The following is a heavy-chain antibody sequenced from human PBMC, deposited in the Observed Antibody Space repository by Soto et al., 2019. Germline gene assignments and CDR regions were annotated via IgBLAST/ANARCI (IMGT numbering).Heavy chain of an antibody. D-gene: IGHD3-10*01. CDR3: ASYGRGTYYYGYYFHH. CDR2: IYYSGST. Sequence: PSETLSLTRAVSGGPISSSNWWSWVRQPPGKGLEWIGYIYYSGSTNYNPSLKSRVTISLDTSKNQFSLKLSSVTAADAAVYYCASYGRGTYYYGYYFHHWGQGTPVTVSS. V-gene: IGHV4-4*02. J-gene: IGHJ4*02. CDR1: GGPISSSNW.